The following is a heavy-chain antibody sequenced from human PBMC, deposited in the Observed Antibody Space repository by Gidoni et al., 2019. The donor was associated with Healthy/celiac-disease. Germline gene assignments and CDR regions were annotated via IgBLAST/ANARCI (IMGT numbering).Heavy chain of an antibody. D-gene: IGHD6-19*01. CDR1: GYTFTGYY. J-gene: IGHJ5*02. CDR3: ARGTWDQWLPRNWFDP. Sequence: QVQLVQSGAEVKKPGASVKVSCKASGYTFTGYYMHWVRQAPGQGLEWMGWINPNSGGTNYAQKFQGRVTMTRDTSISTAYMELSRLRSDDTAVYYCARGTWDQWLPRNWFDPWGQGTLVTVSS. V-gene: IGHV1-2*02. CDR2: INPNSGGT.